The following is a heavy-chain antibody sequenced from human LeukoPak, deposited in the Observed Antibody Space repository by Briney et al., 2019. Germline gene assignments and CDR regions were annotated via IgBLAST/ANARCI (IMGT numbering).Heavy chain of an antibody. CDR2: ISYDGSNK. D-gene: IGHD5-24*01. V-gene: IGHV3-30*18. J-gene: IGHJ4*02. CDR3: AKDGYNQGPFDY. CDR1: GFTFSSYG. Sequence: PGRSLRLSCAASGFTFSSYGMHWVRQAPGKGLEWVAVISYDGSNKYYADSVKGRFTISRDNSKNTLYLQTNSLRAEDTAVYYCAKDGYNQGPFDYWGQGTLVTVSS.